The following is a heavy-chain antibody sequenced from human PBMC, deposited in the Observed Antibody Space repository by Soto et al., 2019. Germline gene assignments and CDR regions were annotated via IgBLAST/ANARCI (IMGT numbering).Heavy chain of an antibody. CDR1: GGTFSSYT. CDR3: AREIVATIYYYYGMDV. V-gene: IGHV1-69*08. Sequence: QVQLVQSGAEVKKPGSSVKVSCKASGGTFSSYTISWVRQAPGQGLEWMGRIIPILGIANYAQKFQGRVTITADKSTSTAYMELSSLRSEDTAVYYCAREIVATIYYYYGMDVWGQGTTVTVSS. J-gene: IGHJ6*02. D-gene: IGHD5-12*01. CDR2: IIPILGIA.